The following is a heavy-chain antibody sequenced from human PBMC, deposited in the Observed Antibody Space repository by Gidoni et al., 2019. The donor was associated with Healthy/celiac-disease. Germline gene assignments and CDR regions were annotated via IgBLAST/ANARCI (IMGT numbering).Heavy chain of an antibody. CDR1: WDSVASTSAA. V-gene: IGHV6-1*01. J-gene: IGHJ3*01. CDR2: TYFRSRWRN. Sequence: QLQQSGPGLVKPSQTISLTCAIFWDSVASTSAAWNWIRQSPSRGLEWLGRTYFRSRWRNDYALSVKSRIAINPDTSKNQFSLQLSSASPEDTALYYCARDPSDPGGSFDAWGQGTMVTVSS. CDR3: ARDPSDPGGSFDA.